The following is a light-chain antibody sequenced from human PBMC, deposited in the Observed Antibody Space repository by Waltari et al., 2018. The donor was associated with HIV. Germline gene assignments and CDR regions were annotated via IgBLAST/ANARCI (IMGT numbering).Light chain of an antibody. Sequence: SVSVSPGQTASITCSGHKLGDKYVSWYQQRPGQSPVLVIFEDTKRPSDIPERFSGSNSGNTATLTISVTQAMDEADYFCQAWDNSAAVFGSGTKVTVL. V-gene: IGLV3-1*01. CDR1: KLGDKY. J-gene: IGLJ1*01. CDR2: EDT. CDR3: QAWDNSAAV.